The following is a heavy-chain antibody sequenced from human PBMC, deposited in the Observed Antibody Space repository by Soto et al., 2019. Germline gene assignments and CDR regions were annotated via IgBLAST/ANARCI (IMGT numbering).Heavy chain of an antibody. CDR1: GFTFSSYG. CDR2: ISYDGSNK. V-gene: IGHV3-30*18. Sequence: GGSLRLSCAASGFTFSSYGMHWVRQAPGKGLEWVAVISYDGSNKYYADSVKGRFTISRDNSKNTLYLQMNSLRAEDTAVYYCAKLSFGEYDAFDIWGQGTMVTVSS. J-gene: IGHJ3*02. D-gene: IGHD3-10*01. CDR3: AKLSFGEYDAFDI.